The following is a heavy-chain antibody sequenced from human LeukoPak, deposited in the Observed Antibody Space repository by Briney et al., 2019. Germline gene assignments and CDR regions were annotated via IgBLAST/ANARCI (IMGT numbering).Heavy chain of an antibody. CDR3: AKLPLRSAIGSVY. D-gene: IGHD2-2*02. V-gene: IGHV3-11*04. CDR2: ISNTGNPM. J-gene: IGHJ4*02. Sequence: KPGGSLRLSCVASGFTFSDYYMSWIRQAPGKGLEWVSYISNTGNPMNYADSVKGRFTISRDNAENSLYLQMNSLRAEDSAVYYCAKLPLRSAIGSVYWGQGTLVTVSS. CDR1: GFTFSDYY.